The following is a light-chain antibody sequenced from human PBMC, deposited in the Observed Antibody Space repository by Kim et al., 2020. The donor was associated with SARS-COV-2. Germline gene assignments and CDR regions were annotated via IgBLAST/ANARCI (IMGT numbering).Light chain of an antibody. CDR2: GAS. CDR1: QTVSNRY. CDR3: QQYGSSPNT. V-gene: IGKV3-20*01. J-gene: IGKJ5*01. Sequence: EIVLTQSPGTLSLSPGERATLSCSASQTVSNRYLAWYQQKPGQAPRLLIYGASYRATGIPDRFSGSVSGTDFTLTINRLEPEDFAVYYCQQYGSSPNTFGQGTRLEIK.